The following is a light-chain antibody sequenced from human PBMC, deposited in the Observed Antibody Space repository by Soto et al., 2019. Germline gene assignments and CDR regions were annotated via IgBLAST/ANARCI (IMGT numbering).Light chain of an antibody. Sequence: QSVLTQPASVSGSPGESITVSCSGSISDIGSHNYVSWYRQYPGEAPKLLIYDVTKRPSGVPDRFAGSKSGNTASLTISGLQAEDEADYYCCSYGSTFYVFGIGTKVTVL. CDR3: CSYGSTFYV. CDR1: ISDIGSHNY. CDR2: DVT. J-gene: IGLJ1*01. V-gene: IGLV2-14*03.